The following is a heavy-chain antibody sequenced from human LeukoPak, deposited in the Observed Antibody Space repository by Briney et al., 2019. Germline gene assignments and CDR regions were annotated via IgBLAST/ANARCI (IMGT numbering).Heavy chain of an antibody. CDR1: GFTFSSYE. Sequence: GGSLRLSCAASGFTFSSYEMIWVRQAPGKGLEWVSYISSSGSTIYYADSVKGRFTISRDNAKNSLYLQMNSLRAEDTAVYYCARVANSSSWYIDYWGQGTLVTVSS. J-gene: IGHJ4*02. CDR2: ISSSGSTI. D-gene: IGHD6-13*01. CDR3: ARVANSSSWYIDY. V-gene: IGHV3-48*03.